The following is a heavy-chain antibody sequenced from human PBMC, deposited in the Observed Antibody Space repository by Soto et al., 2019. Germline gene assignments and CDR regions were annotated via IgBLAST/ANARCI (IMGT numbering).Heavy chain of an antibody. V-gene: IGHV4-34*01. Sequence: QVQLQQWGAGLLKPSETLSLTCAVYGGSFSGYYWSWIRQPPGKGLEWIGEINHSGSTNYNPSLKSRVTISVGTSQNQFSLKLSSVTAADTAVYYCASIAARPRAGWFDPWGQGTLVTVSS. CDR3: ASIAARPRAGWFDP. D-gene: IGHD6-6*01. CDR2: INHSGST. J-gene: IGHJ5*02. CDR1: GGSFSGYY.